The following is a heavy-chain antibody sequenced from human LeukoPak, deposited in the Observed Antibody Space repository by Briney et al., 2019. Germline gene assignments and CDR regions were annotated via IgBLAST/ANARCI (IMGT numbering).Heavy chain of an antibody. CDR3: ARLLELEWGSRTYPTGAFDY. V-gene: IGHV1-2*02. CDR2: INPNSDGA. D-gene: IGHD3-3*01. Sequence: ASVKVSCKASGDTFAGYYIHWVRQAPGQGLEWMGWINPNSDGANYAQKFQGRITMTRDTSINTAYMELTRLRSDDTAVYYCARLLELEWGSRTYPTGAFDYWGQGTLVAVSS. CDR1: GDTFAGYY. J-gene: IGHJ4*02.